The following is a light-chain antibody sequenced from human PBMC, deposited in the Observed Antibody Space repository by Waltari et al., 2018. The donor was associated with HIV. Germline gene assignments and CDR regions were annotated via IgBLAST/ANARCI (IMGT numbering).Light chain of an antibody. V-gene: IGLV1-47*01. J-gene: IGLJ3*02. Sequence: QSILTQPPSTSGTPGQRVPISCSGSGPNIGSNSLSWYQLPLGTAPKLLIYRNNQRPSGVPDRFSGSKSATSASLAIGGLRSEDEADYYCAAWDDSLSGPVFSGGTKLTVL. CDR1: GPNIGSNS. CDR3: AAWDDSLSGPV. CDR2: RNN.